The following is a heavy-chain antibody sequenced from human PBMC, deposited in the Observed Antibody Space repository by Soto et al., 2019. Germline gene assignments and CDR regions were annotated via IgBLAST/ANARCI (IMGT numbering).Heavy chain of an antibody. Sequence: SETLSLTCSVSGRSISEINSYWGWIRQTPGEGLEWIGTIHHTGSTYYNPSLKSRVIISLDTSKNQFSLKLSSVTASDTAPYFCASPDGGYGSGYRWFEPWGEGTRVTVSS. CDR3: ASPDGGYGSGYRWFEP. D-gene: IGHD5-12*01. CDR2: IHHTGST. CDR1: GRSISEINSY. J-gene: IGHJ5*02. V-gene: IGHV4-39*01.